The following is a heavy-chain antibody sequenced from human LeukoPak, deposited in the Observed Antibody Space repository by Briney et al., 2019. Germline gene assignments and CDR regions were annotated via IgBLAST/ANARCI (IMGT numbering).Heavy chain of an antibody. CDR1: GYTFTGYY. CDR3: ARVLYTLWFGEPIDDSFDY. D-gene: IGHD3-10*01. Sequence: ASVKVSCKASGYTFTGYYMHWVRQAPGQGLEWMGWINPNSGGTNYAQKFQGRVTMTRDTSISTAYMELSRPRSDDTAVYYCARVLYTLWFGEPIDDSFDYWGQGTLVTVSS. CDR2: INPNSGGT. J-gene: IGHJ4*02. V-gene: IGHV1-2*02.